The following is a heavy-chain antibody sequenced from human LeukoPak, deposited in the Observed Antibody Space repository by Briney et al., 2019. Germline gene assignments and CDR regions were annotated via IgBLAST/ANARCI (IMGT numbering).Heavy chain of an antibody. CDR3: AKAASSSWPSYYYGMDV. CDR1: GFIFSSYS. J-gene: IGHJ6*02. D-gene: IGHD6-13*01. Sequence: GGSLRLSCAASGFIFSSYSMSWVRQAPGKGLEWVLVITGSGGNTYYADSVKGRFTISKDNSKNTVYLQMSSLRVDDTAVYYCAKAASSSWPSYYYGMDVWGQGTRSPSP. V-gene: IGHV3-23*01. CDR2: ITGSGGNT.